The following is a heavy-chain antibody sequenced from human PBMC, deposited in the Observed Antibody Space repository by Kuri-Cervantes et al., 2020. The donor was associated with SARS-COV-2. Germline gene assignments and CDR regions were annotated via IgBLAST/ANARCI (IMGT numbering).Heavy chain of an antibody. CDR1: GFTFVDYA. Sequence: GGSLRLSCAASGFTFVDYAMHWVRQAPGKGLEWVSGISWNSGSIGYADSVKGRFTISRDNAKNSLYLQMNSLRAEDTALYYCAKGHVSRFLEWLFDYWGQGTLVTVSS. J-gene: IGHJ4*02. D-gene: IGHD3-3*01. CDR2: ISWNSGSI. CDR3: AKGHVSRFLEWLFDY. V-gene: IGHV3-9*01.